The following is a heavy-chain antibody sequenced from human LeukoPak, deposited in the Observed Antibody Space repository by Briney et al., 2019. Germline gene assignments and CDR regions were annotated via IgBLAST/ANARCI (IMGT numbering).Heavy chain of an antibody. CDR3: AIHARYSSSWYPPFDY. CDR1: GFTFSSYD. V-gene: IGHV3-30-3*01. Sequence: PGGSLRLSCAASGFTFSSYDMHWVRQAPGKGLEWVAVISYDGSNKYYADSVKGRFTISRDNSKNTLYLQMNSLRAEDTAAYYCAIHARYSSSWYPPFDYWGQGTLVTVSS. CDR2: ISYDGSNK. D-gene: IGHD6-13*01. J-gene: IGHJ4*02.